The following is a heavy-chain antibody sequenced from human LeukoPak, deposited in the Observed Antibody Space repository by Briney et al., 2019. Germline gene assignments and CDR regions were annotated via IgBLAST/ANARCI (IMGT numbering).Heavy chain of an antibody. CDR2: ISSSSRYI. CDR1: GFTFSSYY. Sequence: GGSLRLSCAASGFTFSSYYMRWVRQAPGKGLEWVSSISSSSRYIYYADSLKGRFTISRDNAKNSLYLQLNSLRAEDTAVYYCARGPAGYNFDCWGQGTLVTVSS. D-gene: IGHD5-24*01. CDR3: ARGPAGYNFDC. V-gene: IGHV3-21*01. J-gene: IGHJ4*02.